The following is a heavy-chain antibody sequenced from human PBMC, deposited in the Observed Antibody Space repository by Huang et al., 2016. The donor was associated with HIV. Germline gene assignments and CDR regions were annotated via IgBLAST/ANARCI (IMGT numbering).Heavy chain of an antibody. D-gene: IGHD2-21*01. V-gene: IGHV4-61*09. CDR3: ARATYRDFEYSFDF. CDR1: GDSITSRMTDY. Sequence: QVQLQESGPGLVKPSQTLSLICSVSGDSITSRMTDYWTWVRQPAGQGLEYVGLIYATGTTYYNPSLKTRVSISRDTSKNQFSLRLTSMTAADTAVYYCARATYRDFEYSFDFWGQGILVTVSS. J-gene: IGHJ4*02. CDR2: IYATGTT.